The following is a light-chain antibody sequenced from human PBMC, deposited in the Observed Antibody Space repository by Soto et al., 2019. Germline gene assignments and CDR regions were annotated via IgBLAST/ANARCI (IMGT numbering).Light chain of an antibody. CDR2: DAS. J-gene: IGKJ3*01. CDR3: HQRSTLPFT. V-gene: IGKV3-11*01. Sequence: EIVLTQSPATLSLSPGERDTLSCRASQSFSSYLAWYQQKPGQAPRLLIYDASNRATGIPARFSGSGSGTDVTLTISSLEPADFAVDYGHQRSTLPFTFGPGTKVDIK. CDR1: QSFSSY.